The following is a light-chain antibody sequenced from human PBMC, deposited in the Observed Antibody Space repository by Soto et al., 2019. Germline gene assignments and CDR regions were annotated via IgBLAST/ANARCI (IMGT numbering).Light chain of an antibody. J-gene: IGLJ2*01. CDR3: SSYAGINTDVV. V-gene: IGLV2-8*01. CDR2: EVT. Sequence: QSVLTQPPSASGSPGQSVTISCTGTSSDVGGYGYVSWYQQHPGKAPKLMIFEVTKRASGVPNRFSGSKSGNTASLTVSGLQAEDEDDYYCSSYAGINTDVVFGGGTKLTVL. CDR1: SSDVGGYGY.